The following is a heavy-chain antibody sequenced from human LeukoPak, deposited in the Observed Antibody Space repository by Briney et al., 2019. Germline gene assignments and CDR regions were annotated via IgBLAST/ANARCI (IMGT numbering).Heavy chain of an antibody. CDR3: ARDRGDDNYGDYNYNWFDP. CDR1: GFTFSSYS. D-gene: IGHD4-17*01. V-gene: IGHV3-21*04. Sequence: GGSLRLSCAASGFTFSSYSMNWVRQAPGKGLEWVSSISSSSSYVYYADSVKGRFTISRDNAKNSLYLQMNSLRAEDTALYHCARDRGDDNYGDYNYNWFDPWGQGTLVTVSS. J-gene: IGHJ5*02. CDR2: ISSSSSYV.